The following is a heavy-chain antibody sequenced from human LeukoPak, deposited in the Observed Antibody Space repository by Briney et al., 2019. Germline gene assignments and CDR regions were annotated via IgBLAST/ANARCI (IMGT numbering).Heavy chain of an antibody. V-gene: IGHV3-23*01. Sequence: QSGRSLRLSCAASGFTFSSYAMNWVRQAPGKGLEWVSVISESGDKIYYANSVRGRFTISRDNSKSTLYLQMNSLRAEDTAVYYCARAGCTGCWAFSYWGQGTVATVSS. CDR3: ARAGCTGCWAFSY. J-gene: IGHJ4*02. D-gene: IGHD2-2*01. CDR1: GFTFSSYA. CDR2: ISESGDKI.